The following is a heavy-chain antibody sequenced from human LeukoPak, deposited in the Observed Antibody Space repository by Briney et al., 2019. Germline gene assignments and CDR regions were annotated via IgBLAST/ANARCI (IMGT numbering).Heavy chain of an antibody. J-gene: IGHJ4*02. D-gene: IGHD5-12*01. V-gene: IGHV3-21*01. CDR3: ARDPWTNSDYDGFDY. CDR1: GFTFSTYA. CDR2: ISSSSSYI. Sequence: GGSLRLSCAASGFTFSTYAMHWVRQAPGRGLEWVSSISSSSSYIYYADSVKVRFTISRDNAKNSQYLQMNSLRAEDTAVYYCARDPWTNSDYDGFDYWGQGTLVTVSS.